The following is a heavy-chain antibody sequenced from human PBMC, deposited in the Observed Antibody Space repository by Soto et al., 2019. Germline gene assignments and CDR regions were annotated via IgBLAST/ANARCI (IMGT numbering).Heavy chain of an antibody. CDR1: GGSVNGYY. CDR3: ATRITVFGLLIPPFDP. CDR2: INHTGGT. Sequence: QVHLQQWGAGLLKPSETLSLTCAVYGGSVNGYYWNWIRQPPGKGLEWIGEINHTGGTHYNPSLKSRVTMSVDTSKNQFSLRWSYVTAADTAIYYCATRITVFGLLIPPFDPWCQGTQVTVSS. V-gene: IGHV4-34*02. D-gene: IGHD3-3*01. J-gene: IGHJ5*02.